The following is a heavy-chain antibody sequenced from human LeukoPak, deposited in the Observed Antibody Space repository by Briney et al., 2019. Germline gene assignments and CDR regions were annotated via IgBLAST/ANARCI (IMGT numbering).Heavy chain of an antibody. CDR2: INPNSGGT. D-gene: IGHD3-22*01. CDR3: ARDYYDSSGYYGYDY. Sequence: GASVKVSCKASGYTFTGYHMHWVRQAPGQGLEWMGWINPNSGGTNYAQKFQGRVTMTRDTSISTAYMELSRLRSDDTAVYYCARDYYDSSGYYGYDYWGQGTLVTVSS. V-gene: IGHV1-2*02. CDR1: GYTFTGYH. J-gene: IGHJ4*02.